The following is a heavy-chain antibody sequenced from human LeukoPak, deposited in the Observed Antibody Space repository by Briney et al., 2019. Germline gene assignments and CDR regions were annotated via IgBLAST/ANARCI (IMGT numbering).Heavy chain of an antibody. CDR2: VWYDGSNK. CDR3: AREEYFYNV. J-gene: IGHJ4*02. V-gene: IGHV3-33*01. CDR1: GFAFSRSG. D-gene: IGHD3-10*01. Sequence: TGGSLRLSCAASGFAFSRSGMHWVRQAPGKGLEWVAVVWYDGSNKHYADSVKGRFTISRDNSNNTLYLQMTSLRRDDTAVYFCAREEYFYNVWGQGTLVTVSS.